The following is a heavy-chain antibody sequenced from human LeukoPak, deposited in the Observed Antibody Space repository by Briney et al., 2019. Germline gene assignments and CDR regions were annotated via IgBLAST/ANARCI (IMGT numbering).Heavy chain of an antibody. CDR3: ARDLSSSSWYNWYFDL. CDR2: ISSSSSYI. V-gene: IGHV3-21*01. D-gene: IGHD6-13*01. CDR1: GFTFSSYS. J-gene: IGHJ2*01. Sequence: GGSLRLSCAASGFTFSSYSMNWVRQAPGKGLEWVSSISSSSSYIYYADSVKGRFTISRDNAKNSLYLQMNSLRAEDTAVYYCARDLSSSSWYNWYFDLWGRGTLVTVSS.